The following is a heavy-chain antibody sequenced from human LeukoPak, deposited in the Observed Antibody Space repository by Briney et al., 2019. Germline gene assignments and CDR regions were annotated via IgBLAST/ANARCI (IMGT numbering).Heavy chain of an antibody. CDR1: GYTFTSYY. V-gene: IGHV1-46*01. Sequence: ASVKVSCKASGYTFTSYYMHWLRQPPGQGLEWMGIINPSGGSTSYAQKFQGRVTMTRDTSTSTVYMVLSSLRSEDTAVYYCARDQAAAGTEDDAFDIWGQGTMVTVSS. D-gene: IGHD6-13*01. CDR2: INPSGGST. J-gene: IGHJ3*02. CDR3: ARDQAAAGTEDDAFDI.